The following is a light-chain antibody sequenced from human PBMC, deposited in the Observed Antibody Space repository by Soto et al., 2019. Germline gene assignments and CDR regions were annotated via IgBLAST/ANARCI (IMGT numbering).Light chain of an antibody. V-gene: IGLV2-8*01. CDR2: EVS. Sequence: QSALTQPPSASGSPGQSVTISCTGTSGDVGGYNFVSWYQQHPGKAPKFMIYEVSKRPSGVPDRFSGSKSGNTASLTISGLQAEDEADYYCSSYTSSSTLVFGTGTKLTVL. CDR1: SGDVGGYNF. J-gene: IGLJ1*01. CDR3: SSYTSSSTLV.